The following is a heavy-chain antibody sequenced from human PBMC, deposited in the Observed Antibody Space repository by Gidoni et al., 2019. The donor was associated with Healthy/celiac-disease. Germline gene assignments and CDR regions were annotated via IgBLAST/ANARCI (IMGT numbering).Heavy chain of an antibody. CDR1: GYSFTSYW. CDR3: ARHQAQDIVVVPAAANYYGMDV. Sequence: EVQLVQSGAEVKKPGESLRISCKGSGYSFTSYWISLVRQMPGKGLEWMGRIDPSDSYTNYSPSFQGHVTISADKSISTAYLQWSSLKASDTAMYYCARHQAQDIVVVPAAANYYGMDVWGQGTTVTVSS. V-gene: IGHV5-10-1*03. J-gene: IGHJ6*02. CDR2: IDPSDSYT. D-gene: IGHD2-2*01.